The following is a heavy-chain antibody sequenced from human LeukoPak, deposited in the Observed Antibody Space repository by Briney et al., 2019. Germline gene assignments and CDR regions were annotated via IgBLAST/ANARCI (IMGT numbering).Heavy chain of an antibody. D-gene: IGHD1-26*01. Sequence: KSSETLSLTCTVAGASINSDTYYWGWIRQPPGKGLEWIGSIYHSGSTYYNPSLKSRVTISVDTSKNQFSLKLSSVTAADTAVYYCAILIVGATAIWGQGTMVTVSS. V-gene: IGHV4-39*07. CDR2: IYHSGST. J-gene: IGHJ3*02. CDR1: GASINSDTYY. CDR3: AILIVGATAI.